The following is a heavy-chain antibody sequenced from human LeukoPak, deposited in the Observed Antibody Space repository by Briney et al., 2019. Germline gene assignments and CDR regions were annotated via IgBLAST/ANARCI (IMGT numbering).Heavy chain of an antibody. D-gene: IGHD3-3*01. V-gene: IGHV4-39*01. CDR1: GGSISSTSYF. CDR2: IFYSGTT. J-gene: IGHJ6*03. Sequence: SETLSLTCTVSGGSISSTSYFWGWIRQPPGKGLEWIGTIFYSGTTYYNPSLKSRVTMSVDTSKNQFSLKLSSVTAADTAVYYCARVVRPAVTIFGVATRPVYYYMDVWGKGTTVTVSS. CDR3: ARVVRPAVTIFGVATRPVYYYMDV.